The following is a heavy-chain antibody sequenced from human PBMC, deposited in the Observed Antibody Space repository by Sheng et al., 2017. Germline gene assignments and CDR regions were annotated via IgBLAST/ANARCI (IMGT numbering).Heavy chain of an antibody. CDR1: GFSFSSYS. D-gene: IGHD3-3*01. Sequence: EVQLVASGGGLVKPGGSLRLSCAASGFSFSSYSINWVRQAPGKGLEWVSSIGISRTYIYYADSVKGRFTISRDNAENSLYLQMNSLRVEDTAVYYCARVPDFWRGSGGRIDYWGQGTLVTVSS. CDR2: IGISRTYI. CDR3: ARVPDFWRGSGGRIDY. V-gene: IGHV3-21*06. J-gene: IGHJ4*02.